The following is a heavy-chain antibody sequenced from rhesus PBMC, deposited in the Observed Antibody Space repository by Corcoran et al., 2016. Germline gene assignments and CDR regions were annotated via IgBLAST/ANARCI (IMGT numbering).Heavy chain of an antibody. V-gene: IGHV4-160*01. CDR2: IRRGGIT. D-gene: IGHD4-17*01. Sequence: QVQLQQWGAGLVKPSATLSLTCAVSGGSVSGYCWCWIRQPPGKGLEWIGGIRRGGITNYNPSLKSRVTISIETSKNQCSLKRSSVTAADTAVYYCARHGKSYYFDYWGQGVLVTVSS. J-gene: IGHJ4*01. CDR1: GGSVSGYC. CDR3: ARHGKSYYFDY.